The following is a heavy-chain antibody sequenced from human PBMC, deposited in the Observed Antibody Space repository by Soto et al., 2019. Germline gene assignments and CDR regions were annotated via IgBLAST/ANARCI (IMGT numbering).Heavy chain of an antibody. Sequence: QVQLVQSGAEVKKPGSSVKVSCKASGGTFSPYTINWVRQAPGPGLEWMGRIIPFHGVTNYAQKFQARVTITADKSTSTAYMELSGLRFEDTAMYYCTRDWEITVSTWSFGGFWGRGTLVTVAS. CDR3: TRDWEITVSTWSFGGF. J-gene: IGHJ4*02. CDR1: GGTFSPYT. CDR2: IIPFHGVT. V-gene: IGHV1-69*08. D-gene: IGHD3-10*01.